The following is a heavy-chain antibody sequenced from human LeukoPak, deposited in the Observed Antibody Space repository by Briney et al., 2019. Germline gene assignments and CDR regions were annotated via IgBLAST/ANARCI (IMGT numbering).Heavy chain of an antibody. Sequence: ASVKVSCKASGYTFTGYYMHWVRQAPGQGLEWMGRINPNSGGTNYAQKFQGRVTMTRDTSISTAYMELSRLRSDDTAVYYCARGLGTAMVDFDYWGQGTLVTVSS. CDR3: ARGLGTAMVDFDY. CDR2: INPNSGGT. V-gene: IGHV1-2*06. J-gene: IGHJ4*02. D-gene: IGHD5-18*01. CDR1: GYTFTGYY.